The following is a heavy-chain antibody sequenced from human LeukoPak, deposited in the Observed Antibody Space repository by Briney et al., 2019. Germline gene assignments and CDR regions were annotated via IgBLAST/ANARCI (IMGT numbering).Heavy chain of an antibody. CDR3: ARQALWFFDH. CDR2: ISYGGST. Sequence: KTSETLSLTCTVSGGSISSNSNYWAWIRQPPGRGLEWIGSISYGGSTYYSPSLESRVTISIDTSKNQFSLKLSSVTAADTAVYYCARQALWFFDHWGQGTLVTVSP. V-gene: IGHV4-39*01. CDR1: GGSISSNSNY. D-gene: IGHD2-21*01. J-gene: IGHJ4*02.